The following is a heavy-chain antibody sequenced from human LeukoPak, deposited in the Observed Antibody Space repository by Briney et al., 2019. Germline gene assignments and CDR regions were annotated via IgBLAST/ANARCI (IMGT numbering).Heavy chain of an antibody. J-gene: IGHJ4*01. CDR3: ASLISIAAVEFEY. Sequence: KPGGSLRLSCAASGFTFSSYSMNWVRQAPGKGLEWVATISSSSSYIYYADSVKGRFTISRDNAKNSLYLQMNSLTAEDTAVYYCASLISIAAVEFEYWGQGTMVTVSS. V-gene: IGHV3-21*01. CDR1: GFTFSSYS. D-gene: IGHD6-13*01. CDR2: ISSSSSYI.